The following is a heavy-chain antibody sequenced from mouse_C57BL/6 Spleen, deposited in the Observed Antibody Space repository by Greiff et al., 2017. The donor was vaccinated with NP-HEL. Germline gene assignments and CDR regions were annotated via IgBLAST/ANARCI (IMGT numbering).Heavy chain of an antibody. Sequence: EVKLMESGGGLVQSGRSLRLSCATSGFTFSDFYMEWVRQAPGKGLEWIAASRNKANDYTTEYSASVKGRFIVSRDTSQSILYLQMNALRAEDTAIYYCARDARITTVAHWYFDVWGTGTTVTVSS. CDR3: ARDARITTVAHWYFDV. CDR2: SRNKANDYTT. V-gene: IGHV7-1*01. J-gene: IGHJ1*03. D-gene: IGHD1-1*01. CDR1: GFTFSDFY.